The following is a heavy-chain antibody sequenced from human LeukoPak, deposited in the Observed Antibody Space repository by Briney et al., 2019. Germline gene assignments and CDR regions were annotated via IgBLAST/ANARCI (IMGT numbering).Heavy chain of an antibody. CDR2: INLYSGGA. J-gene: IGHJ6*02. Sequence: ASVKVSCKASGYTFTDYYMHWVRQAPGQGLEWMGCINLYSGGAHYAQKFQDWLSMTRDTSINTAYMELSSLRSDDTAVYYCVRDILGRSNGGSNYFGMEVWGQGTTVTVSS. V-gene: IGHV1-2*04. CDR3: VRDILGRSNGGSNYFGMEV. D-gene: IGHD2-15*01. CDR1: GYTFTDYY.